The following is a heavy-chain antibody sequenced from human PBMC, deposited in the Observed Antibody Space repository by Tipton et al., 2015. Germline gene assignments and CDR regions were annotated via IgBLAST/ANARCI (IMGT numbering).Heavy chain of an antibody. CDR2: IFHSADT. J-gene: IGHJ6*02. CDR3: ARDGRYDILTGHSHQYGMDV. CDR1: GGSISSISW. Sequence: SLRLSCTVSGGSISSISWWTWVRQPPNKGLEWIGQIFHSADTNYSPSLRGRVTISVDKSKNQFSLKLSSVTAADTAVYFCARDGRYDILTGHSHQYGMDVWGQGTTVTVSS. V-gene: IGHV4-4*01. D-gene: IGHD3-9*01.